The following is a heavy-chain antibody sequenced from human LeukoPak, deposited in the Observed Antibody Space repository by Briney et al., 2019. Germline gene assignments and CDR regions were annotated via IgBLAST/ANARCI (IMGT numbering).Heavy chain of an antibody. CDR2: IYTSGST. J-gene: IGHJ6*03. CDR3: ARDFISVSDFGHYYYYMDV. V-gene: IGHV4-4*07. Sequence: SETLTLTCTVSGGPISSYYWSWIRQPAGKGLEWIGRIYTSGSTNYNPSLKSRVTMSVDTSKNQFSLKLSSVTAADTAVYYCARDFISVSDFGHYYYYMDVWGKGTTVTISS. CDR1: GGPISSYY. D-gene: IGHD4/OR15-4a*01.